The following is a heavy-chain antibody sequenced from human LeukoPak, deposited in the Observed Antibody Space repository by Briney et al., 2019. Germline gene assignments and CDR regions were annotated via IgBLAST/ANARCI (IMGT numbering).Heavy chain of an antibody. CDR2: ISAYNGNT. CDR3: ARDHGGSYSSGWDLDY. CDR1: GYTFTSYG. Sequence: GASVKVSCKASGYTFTSYGISWVRQAPGQGLEWMGWISAYNGNTNYAQKLQGRVTMTTDTSTSTAYMELRSLRSDDTAVYYCARDHGGSYSSGWDLDYWGQGTLVTVSS. J-gene: IGHJ4*02. D-gene: IGHD6-19*01. V-gene: IGHV1-18*01.